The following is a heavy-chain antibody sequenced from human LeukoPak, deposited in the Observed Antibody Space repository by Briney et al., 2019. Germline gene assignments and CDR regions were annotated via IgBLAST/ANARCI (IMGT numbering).Heavy chain of an antibody. Sequence: ASVKVSCKASGYTFTSYYMHWVRQAPGQGLEWMGWIGSDNGKTNYAQNLQDRVTMTTDTSTNTAYMELRSLRSDDTAVYYCARDSAPRADYDFWIGHYVDGMDVWGQGTTVTVSS. CDR1: GYTFTSYY. D-gene: IGHD3-3*01. CDR2: IGSDNGKT. J-gene: IGHJ6*02. V-gene: IGHV1-18*04. CDR3: ARDSAPRADYDFWIGHYVDGMDV.